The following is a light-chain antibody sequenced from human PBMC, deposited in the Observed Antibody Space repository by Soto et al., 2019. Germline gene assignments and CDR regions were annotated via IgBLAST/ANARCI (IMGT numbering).Light chain of an antibody. CDR1: SSNIGINY. CDR2: RNN. Sequence: QSVLTQPPSASGTPGQRVTISCSGSSSNIGINYVYWYQQLPGTAPKLLIYRNNQRPSGVPDRFSGSKSGPSASLAISGLRSEDEADYYCAAWDDSLSGSYVFGTGTKVTVL. J-gene: IGLJ1*01. V-gene: IGLV1-47*01. CDR3: AAWDDSLSGSYV.